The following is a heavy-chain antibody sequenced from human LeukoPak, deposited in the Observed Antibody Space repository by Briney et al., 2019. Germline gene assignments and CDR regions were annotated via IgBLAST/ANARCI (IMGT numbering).Heavy chain of an antibody. CDR1: GFIFSHYG. D-gene: IGHD7-27*01. J-gene: IGHJ4*02. CDR3: AKDGNWARFED. V-gene: IGHV3-23*01. Sequence: GGSLRLSCAASGFIFSHYGMNWVRQAPGKRLEWVSGITSRSTTYYADSVKGRFTISRDNSKNMEWLQSNSPTAEDTATYYCAKDGNWARFEDWGQGTLVTVSS. CDR2: ITSRSTT.